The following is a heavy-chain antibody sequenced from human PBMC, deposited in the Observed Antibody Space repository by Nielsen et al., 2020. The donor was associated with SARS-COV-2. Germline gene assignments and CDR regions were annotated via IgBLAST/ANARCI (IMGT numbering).Heavy chain of an antibody. CDR3: ARQPSDYYGMDV. J-gene: IGHJ6*02. CDR1: GYRFSSYW. CDR2: IDPAESDI. V-gene: IGHV5-51*01. Sequence: GESLKISCKGSGYRFSSYWITWVRQMPGKGLEWMGIIDPAESDIRYSPSFQGQVITSVDKATTTAYLQWSALKASDTAIYYCARQPSDYYGMDVWGQGTTVTVSS.